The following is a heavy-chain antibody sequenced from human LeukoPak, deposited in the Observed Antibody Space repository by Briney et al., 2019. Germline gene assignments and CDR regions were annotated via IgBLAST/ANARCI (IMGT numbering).Heavy chain of an antibody. V-gene: IGHV3-23*01. Sequence: PGGSLRLSCAASGFTFSSYAMSWVRQAPGKGLEWVSAISGSGGSTYYADSVKGRFTISRDNSKNTLYLQMNSLRAEDTALYYCAKAPSRFCSSTSCYISIDYWGQGTLVTVSS. CDR3: AKAPSRFCSSTSCYISIDY. CDR2: ISGSGGST. D-gene: IGHD2-2*01. CDR1: GFTFSSYA. J-gene: IGHJ4*02.